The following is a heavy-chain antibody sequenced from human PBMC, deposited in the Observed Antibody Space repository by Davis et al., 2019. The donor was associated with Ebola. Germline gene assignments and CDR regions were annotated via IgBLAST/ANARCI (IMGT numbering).Heavy chain of an antibody. Sequence: SQTLSLTCGVSGGSINKNWWTWVRQPPGKGLEWIGEINHSGSTNYNPSLKSRVTISVDTSKNQFSLKLSSVTAADTAVYYCARLGVLGYCSSTSCYTGRDYYYYYGMDVWGQGTTVTVSS. J-gene: IGHJ6*02. V-gene: IGHV4-4*02. CDR2: INHSGST. CDR3: ARLGVLGYCSSTSCYTGRDYYYYYGMDV. D-gene: IGHD2-2*02. CDR1: GGSINKNW.